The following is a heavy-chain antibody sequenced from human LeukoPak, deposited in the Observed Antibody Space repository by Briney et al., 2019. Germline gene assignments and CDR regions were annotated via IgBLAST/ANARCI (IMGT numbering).Heavy chain of an antibody. V-gene: IGHV1-69*13. J-gene: IGHJ4*02. Sequence: GASVKVSCKASGGTFSSYAISWVRQAPGQGLEWMGGIIPIFGAANSAQKFQGRVTITADESTSTAYMELSSLRSEDTAVYYCARAKNYCGGDCYTSFDYWGQGTLVTVSS. D-gene: IGHD2-21*02. CDR3: ARAKNYCGGDCYTSFDY. CDR1: GGTFSSYA. CDR2: IIPIFGAA.